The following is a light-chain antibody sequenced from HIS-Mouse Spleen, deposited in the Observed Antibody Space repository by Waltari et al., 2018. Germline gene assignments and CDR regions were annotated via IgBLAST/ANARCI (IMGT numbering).Light chain of an antibody. CDR1: SSNIGSNT. CDR3: AAWDDSLNGPV. Sequence: QSVLTQPPSASGTPGQRVTISCSGSSSNIGSNTVNWYQQLPGTAPKLPLYSNNQRPSGFPARFSGSKSGTSASLAISGLQSEDEADYYCAAWDDSLNGPVFGGGTKLTVL. V-gene: IGLV1-44*01. J-gene: IGLJ3*02. CDR2: SNN.